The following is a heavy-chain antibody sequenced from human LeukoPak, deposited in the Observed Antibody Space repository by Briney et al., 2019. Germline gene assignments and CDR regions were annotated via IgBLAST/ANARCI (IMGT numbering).Heavy chain of an antibody. CDR1: KFSFSAYW. Sequence: GGSLRLSCAASKFSFSAYWMHWVRQAPGKGLVWVSRINSDGSRTNYADSVKGRFTISRDNAKNSLFLQMDSLRAKDTAVYYCARICTVTTWEPYYYYMDVWGKGTTVTVSS. CDR3: ARICTVTTWEPYYYYMDV. CDR2: INSDGSRT. V-gene: IGHV3-74*01. J-gene: IGHJ6*03. D-gene: IGHD4-11*01.